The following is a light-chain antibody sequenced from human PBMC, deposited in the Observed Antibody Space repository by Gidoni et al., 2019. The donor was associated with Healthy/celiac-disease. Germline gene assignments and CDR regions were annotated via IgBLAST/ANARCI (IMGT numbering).Light chain of an antibody. CDR3: QQSYSTPPT. Sequence: DIQITQSPSSLSASVGDRVTITCRASQSIISSLHLYQQKPGKAPQLLIYAASSLQSGVPSRFSCSGSGTDFTLTISSLQTEDFATYYCQQSYSTPPTFGGGTKVEIK. J-gene: IGKJ4*01. CDR1: QSIISS. V-gene: IGKV1-39*01. CDR2: AAS.